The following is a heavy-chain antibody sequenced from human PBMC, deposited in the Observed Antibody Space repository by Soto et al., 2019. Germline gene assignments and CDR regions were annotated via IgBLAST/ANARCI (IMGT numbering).Heavy chain of an antibody. V-gene: IGHV1-69*06. CDR3: AAPRTDGYKVPDHSIYYYSGFDV. CDR2: IIPIFGTP. J-gene: IGHJ6*02. Sequence: SVKVSCKASGGSFSTYAISWVRQAPGQGLEWMGGIIPIFGTPNYAQKFQGRVTITADRSTSTAYLELNSLRSEDTAVYYCAAPRTDGYKVPDHSIYYYSGFDVWGQGTTLAVYS. D-gene: IGHD5-12*01. CDR1: GGSFSTYA.